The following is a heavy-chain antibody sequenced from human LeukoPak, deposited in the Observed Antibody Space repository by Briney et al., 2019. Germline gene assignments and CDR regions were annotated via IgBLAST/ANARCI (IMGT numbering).Heavy chain of an antibody. D-gene: IGHD3-3*01. V-gene: IGHV1-18*01. J-gene: IGHJ6*02. CDR2: ISAYNGNT. Sequence: ASVKVSCKASGYTFTSYGISWVRQAPGQGLEWMGWISAYNGNTNYAQKLQGRVTMTTDTSTSTAYMELRSLRSEDTAVYYCATDLLTISGMDVWGQGTTVTVSS. CDR3: ATDLLTISGMDV. CDR1: GYTFTSYG.